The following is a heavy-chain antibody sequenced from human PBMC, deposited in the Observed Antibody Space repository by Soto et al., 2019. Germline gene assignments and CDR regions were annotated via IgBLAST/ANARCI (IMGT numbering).Heavy chain of an antibody. Sequence: EVQLVESGGCLIQPGGSLRLSCAAYGFTVSSNYMSWVRQAPGEGLEGASAIYSGGSTYYADSVKGRFTISRDNAKNRWCVQMTNLRAENTGVYYGESGGYCSEGSCLHFEYWCQGALDIVSS. CDR2: IYSGGST. J-gene: IGHJ4*02. V-gene: IGHV3-53*01. D-gene: IGHD2-15*01. CDR1: GFTVSSNY. CDR3: ESGGYCSEGSCLHFEY.